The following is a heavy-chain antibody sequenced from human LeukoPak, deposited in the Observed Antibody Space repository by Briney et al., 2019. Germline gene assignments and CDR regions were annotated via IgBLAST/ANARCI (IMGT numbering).Heavy chain of an antibody. J-gene: IGHJ4*02. Sequence: PGGSLRLSCAASGFTFSSYAMSWVRQAPGKGLALVSGISGSGGSTFYADSVKGRFTISRDNSKNTLYLQMNSLRAEDTAVYYCAKEWKGYDPFDYWGQGTLVTVSS. CDR2: ISGSGGST. CDR1: GFTFSSYA. CDR3: AKEWKGYDPFDY. V-gene: IGHV3-23*01. D-gene: IGHD5-18*01.